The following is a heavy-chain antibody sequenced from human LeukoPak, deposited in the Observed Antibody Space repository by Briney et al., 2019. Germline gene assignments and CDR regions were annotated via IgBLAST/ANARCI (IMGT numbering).Heavy chain of an antibody. CDR3: ARAGHLIGGSYSNYYYYMDV. Sequence: SETLSLTCTVSGGSISSSSYYWGWIRQPPGKGLEWIGEIIHSGRTNYNPSLKSRVTISVDTSKNQFSLKLSSVTAADTAVYYCARAGHLIGGSYSNYYYYMDVWGKGTTVTISS. J-gene: IGHJ6*03. CDR2: IIHSGRT. CDR1: GGSISSSSYY. D-gene: IGHD1-26*01. V-gene: IGHV4-39*07.